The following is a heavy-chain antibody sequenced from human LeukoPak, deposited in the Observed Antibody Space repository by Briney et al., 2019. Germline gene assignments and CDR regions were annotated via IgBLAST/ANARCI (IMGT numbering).Heavy chain of an antibody. CDR3: GPGIVATISSY. V-gene: IGHV3-74*01. CDR1: GFSLSNHW. Sequence: GGSLRLSCAASGFSLSNHWMHWVRQAPGKGLIWVSRIDRDGSQTFYADSVKGRFTISRDNAKNSLYLQMNSLRDEDTAVYYCGPGIVATISSYWGQGTLVTVSS. D-gene: IGHD5-12*01. J-gene: IGHJ4*02. CDR2: IDRDGSQT.